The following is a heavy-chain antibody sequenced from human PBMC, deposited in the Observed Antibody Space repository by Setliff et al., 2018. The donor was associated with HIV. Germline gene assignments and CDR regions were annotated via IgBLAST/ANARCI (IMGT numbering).Heavy chain of an antibody. Sequence: PSETLSLTCTVSGGSISSYYWSWIRQPPGKGLEWIGYIYYSGSTDYNPSLKSRVTITVDRSKNQFSLVLSSVAAADTAVYYCARDRRSIFGVDTKNWFDPWGQGTLVTVSS. CDR2: IYYSGST. J-gene: IGHJ5*02. CDR1: GGSISSYY. V-gene: IGHV4-59*01. D-gene: IGHD3-3*01. CDR3: ARDRRSIFGVDTKNWFDP.